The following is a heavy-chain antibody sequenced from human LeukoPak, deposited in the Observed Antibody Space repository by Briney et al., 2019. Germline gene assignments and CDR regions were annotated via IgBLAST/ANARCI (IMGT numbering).Heavy chain of an antibody. D-gene: IGHD6-19*01. CDR3: AKNMGRWLVTQTAEYFQN. J-gene: IGHJ1*01. Sequence: PGGSLRLSCAASGFTFSSYSMNWVRQAPGKGLEWVSSISSSSSYIYYADSVKGRFTISRDNSKNTLFLQMNGLRAADTAVYYCAKNMGRWLVTQTAEYFQNWGQGSLVTVSS. CDR2: ISSSSSYI. V-gene: IGHV3-21*04. CDR1: GFTFSSYS.